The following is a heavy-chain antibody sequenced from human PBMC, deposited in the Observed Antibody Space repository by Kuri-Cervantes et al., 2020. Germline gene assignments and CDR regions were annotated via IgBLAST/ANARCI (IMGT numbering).Heavy chain of an antibody. V-gene: IGHV4-31*03. Sequence: SETLSLTCTVSGGSISSGGYYWSWIRQHPGEGLEWIGYIYYSGSTYYNPSLKSRVTISVDTSKNQFSLKLSSVTAADTAVYYCARVGSSGWYAGYWGQGTLVTVSS. D-gene: IGHD6-19*01. J-gene: IGHJ4*02. CDR1: GGSISSGGYY. CDR2: IYYSGST. CDR3: ARVGSSGWYAGY.